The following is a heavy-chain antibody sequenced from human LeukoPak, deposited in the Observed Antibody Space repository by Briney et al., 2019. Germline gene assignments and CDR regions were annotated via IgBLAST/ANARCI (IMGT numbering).Heavy chain of an antibody. J-gene: IGHJ4*02. CDR1: GGSISSHY. Sequence: PSETLSLTCTVSGGSISSHYWSWIRQPPGKGLEWIGYIYYSRSTNYNPSLKSRVTISVDTSKNQFSLKLSSVTAADTAVYYCAREGYYDSSGYSDARADYWGQGTLVTVSS. V-gene: IGHV4-59*11. CDR3: AREGYYDSSGYSDARADY. D-gene: IGHD3-22*01. CDR2: IYYSRST.